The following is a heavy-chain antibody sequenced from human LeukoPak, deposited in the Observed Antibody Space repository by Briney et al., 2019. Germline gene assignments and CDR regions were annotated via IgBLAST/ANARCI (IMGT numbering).Heavy chain of an antibody. V-gene: IGHV4-34*01. CDR2: INHSGST. CDR3: ARPGYCSGGSCPRWFDP. CDR1: GGSFSGYY. Sequence: SETLSLTCAVYGGSFSGYYWSWIRQPPGKGLEWIGEINHSGSTNYNPSLKGRVTISVDTSKNQFSLKLSSVTAADTAVYYCARPGYCSGGSCPRWFDPWGQGTLVTVSS. J-gene: IGHJ5*02. D-gene: IGHD2-15*01.